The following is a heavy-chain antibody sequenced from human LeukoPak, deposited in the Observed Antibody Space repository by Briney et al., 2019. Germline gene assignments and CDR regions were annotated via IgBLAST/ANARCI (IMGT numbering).Heavy chain of an antibody. CDR3: ARASKGGYGYNPPPGY. CDR1: GGTFGSHA. D-gene: IGHD5-24*01. CDR2: ILPIFGAP. Sequence: ASVKVSCKTSGGTFGSHAFSWVRQAPGHGLEWMGGILPIFGAPNYAQKFQGRVTITADEATNTVYMELTRLRSEDTAVYYCARASKGGYGYNPPPGYWGQGTLVTVSS. J-gene: IGHJ4*02. V-gene: IGHV1-69*01.